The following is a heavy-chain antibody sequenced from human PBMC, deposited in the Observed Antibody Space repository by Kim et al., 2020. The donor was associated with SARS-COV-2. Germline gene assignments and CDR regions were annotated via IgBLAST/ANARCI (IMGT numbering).Heavy chain of an antibody. Sequence: SETLSLTCAVYGGSFSGYYWSWIRQPPGKGLEWIGEINHSGSTNYNPSLKSRVTISVDTSKNQFSLKLSSVTAADTAVYYCARGRGSGYHALYYFDYWGQGTLVTVSS. CDR3: ARGRGSGYHALYYFDY. CDR1: GGSFSGYY. V-gene: IGHV4-34*01. J-gene: IGHJ4*02. CDR2: INHSGST. D-gene: IGHD3-22*01.